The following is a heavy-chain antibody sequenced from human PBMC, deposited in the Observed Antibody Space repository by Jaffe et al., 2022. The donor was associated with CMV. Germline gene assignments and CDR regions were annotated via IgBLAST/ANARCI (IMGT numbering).Heavy chain of an antibody. J-gene: IGHJ3*02. CDR2: ISSSSSYI. D-gene: IGHD3-10*01. CDR1: GFTFSSYS. Sequence: EVQLVESGGGLVKPGGSLRLSCAASGFTFSSYSMNWVRQAPGKGLEWVSSISSSSSYIYYADSVKGRFTISRDNAKNSLYLQMNSLRAEDTAVYYCARDSYYGSGSYEEAFDIWGQGTMVTVSS. CDR3: ARDSYYGSGSYEEAFDI. V-gene: IGHV3-21*01.